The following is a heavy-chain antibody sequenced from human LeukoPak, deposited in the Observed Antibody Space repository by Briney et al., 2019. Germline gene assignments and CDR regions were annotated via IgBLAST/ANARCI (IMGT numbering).Heavy chain of an antibody. Sequence: GGSLRLSCAASGFTFSSYGMHWVRQAPGKGLEWVAVIWYDGSNKYYADSVKGRFTISRDNSKNTPYLQMNSLRAEDTAVYYCARMSGAAAVFDYWGQGTLVTVSS. D-gene: IGHD6-13*01. CDR3: ARMSGAAAVFDY. V-gene: IGHV3-33*01. CDR1: GFTFSSYG. CDR2: IWYDGSNK. J-gene: IGHJ4*02.